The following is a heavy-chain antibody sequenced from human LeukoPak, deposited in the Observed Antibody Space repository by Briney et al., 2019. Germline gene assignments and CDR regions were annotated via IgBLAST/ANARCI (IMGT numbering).Heavy chain of an antibody. CDR1: GSTFSSYG. CDR3: ARGPGLAVTGTD. CDR2: ISGSGGGT. J-gene: IGHJ4*02. Sequence: GGSLRLSCAASGSTFSSYGMSWVRQAPREGIEWDSAISGSGGGTYYADSVKGRFTISRDNSKTTLYLQMNSLRAEDTAVYYCARGPGLAVTGTDWGQGTLVTVSS. V-gene: IGHV3-23*01. D-gene: IGHD6-19*01.